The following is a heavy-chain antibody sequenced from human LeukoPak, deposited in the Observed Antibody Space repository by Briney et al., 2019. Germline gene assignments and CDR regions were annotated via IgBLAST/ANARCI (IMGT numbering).Heavy chain of an antibody. CDR1: GFTFSSYA. CDR2: ISYDGSNK. J-gene: IGHJ4*02. Sequence: PGGSLRLSCAASGFTFSSYAMHWVRQAPSKGLEWVAVISYDGSNKYYADSVKGRFTISRDNSRSTLYLQMNDLRVEDSAIYYCANEIRPNDYWGQGTLVTVSS. D-gene: IGHD5-24*01. CDR3: ANEIRPNDY. V-gene: IGHV3-30*04.